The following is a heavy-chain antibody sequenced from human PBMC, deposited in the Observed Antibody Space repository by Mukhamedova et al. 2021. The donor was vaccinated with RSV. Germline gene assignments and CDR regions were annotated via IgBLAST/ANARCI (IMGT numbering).Heavy chain of an antibody. Sequence: GANVKQDGSQKYYLDSVNGRFTISRDNAENSLYLQMDSLRDEDTAVYYCVRDGRDGWHFDYWGRGSLVTVSS. CDR2: VKQDGSQK. V-gene: IGHV3-7*01. J-gene: IGHJ4*02. D-gene: IGHD5-24*01. CDR3: VRDGRDGWHFDY.